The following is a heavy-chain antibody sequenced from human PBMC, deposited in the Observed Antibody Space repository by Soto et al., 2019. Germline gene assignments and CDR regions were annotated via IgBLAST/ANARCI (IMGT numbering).Heavy chain of an antibody. CDR3: GKDEGGYSSSSRPFDY. CDR1: GFTFSSYA. Sequence: EVQLLESGGGLVQPGGSLRLSCAASGFTFSSYAMSWVGQAPGKGLEWVSAISGSGGSTYYADSVKGRFTISRDNSKNTLYLQMNSLRAEDTAVYYCGKDEGGYSSSSRPFDYWGQGALVTVCS. D-gene: IGHD6-6*01. V-gene: IGHV3-23*01. J-gene: IGHJ4*02. CDR2: ISGSGGST.